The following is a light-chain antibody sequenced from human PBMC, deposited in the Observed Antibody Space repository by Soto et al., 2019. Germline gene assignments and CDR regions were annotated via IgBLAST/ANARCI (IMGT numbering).Light chain of an antibody. J-gene: IGKJ5*01. CDR1: QSVSSTY. Sequence: EIVLTQSPGTLSLSPGERATLSCRASQSVSSTYLAWYQQRPGQAPRLLIYGASGRATGIPDRFSGSWSGTDFTLTISRLEPEDFAVYYCQQYGSSPPVTFGQGTRLEIK. CDR2: GAS. V-gene: IGKV3-20*01. CDR3: QQYGSSPPVT.